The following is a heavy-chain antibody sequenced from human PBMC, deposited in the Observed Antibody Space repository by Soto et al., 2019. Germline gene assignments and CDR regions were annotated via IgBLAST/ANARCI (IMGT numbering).Heavy chain of an antibody. CDR2: ISAYNGNT. J-gene: IGHJ4*02. Sequence: GASVKVSCKASGYTFTSHGISWVRQAPGQGLEWMGWISAYNGNTNYAQKLQGRVTMTTDTSTSTAYMELRSLRSDDTAVYYCARDYSSSPKVHFDYWGQGTLVTVSS. CDR3: ARDYSSSPKVHFDY. CDR1: GYTFTSHG. D-gene: IGHD6-6*01. V-gene: IGHV1-18*01.